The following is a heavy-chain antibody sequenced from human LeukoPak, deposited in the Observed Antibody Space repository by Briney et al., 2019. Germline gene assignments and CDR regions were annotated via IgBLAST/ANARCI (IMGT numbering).Heavy chain of an antibody. Sequence: PSETLSLTCTVSGGSISSYYWSWIRQPPGKGLEWIGYIYYSGSTNYNPSLKSRVTISVDTSMNQFSLKLSSVTAADTAVYYCARVGYYYDSSGPFDAFDIWGQGTMVTVSS. CDR2: IYYSGST. CDR1: GGSISSYY. CDR3: ARVGYYYDSSGPFDAFDI. D-gene: IGHD3-22*01. V-gene: IGHV4-59*01. J-gene: IGHJ3*02.